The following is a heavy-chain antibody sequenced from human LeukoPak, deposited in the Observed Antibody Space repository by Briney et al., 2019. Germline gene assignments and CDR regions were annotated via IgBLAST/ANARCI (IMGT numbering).Heavy chain of an antibody. CDR3: ARVIEGGNSFFDY. J-gene: IGHJ4*02. D-gene: IGHD4-23*01. Sequence: GGSLRLSYAASGFTFSNYWMSWVRQAPGEGLEWVANIKEEGSEKYYVDSVKGRFTISRDNAKNSLYLQMNSLRAEDTAVYYCARVIEGGNSFFDYWGQGTLVTVSS. CDR2: IKEEGSEK. V-gene: IGHV3-7*01. CDR1: GFTFSNYW.